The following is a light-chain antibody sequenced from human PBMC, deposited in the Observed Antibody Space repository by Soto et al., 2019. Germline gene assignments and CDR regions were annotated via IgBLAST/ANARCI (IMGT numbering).Light chain of an antibody. J-gene: IGLJ1*01. Sequence: QSVLTQPASVSGSPGQSITISCTGTSSDVGDNNYVSWYQQHPGKAPKLMIYDVSNRPSGVSNRFSGSKSGSTASLTISGLQAEDEADYYCSSYTSSTPRVFGTGTKLTVL. CDR3: SSYTSSTPRV. CDR2: DVS. V-gene: IGLV2-14*01. CDR1: SSDVGDNNY.